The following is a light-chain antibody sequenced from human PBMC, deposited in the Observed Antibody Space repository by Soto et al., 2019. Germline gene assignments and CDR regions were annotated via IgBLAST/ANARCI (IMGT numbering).Light chain of an antibody. CDR1: QSVHNF. CDR2: GAS. Sequence: VRTQSRATLSLSPGDTASLSCKASQSVHNFLAWYQQRPGQAPRLLIYGASNRAAGIPDRFSGSGSGTDFTLTISSLQPEDFAVYYCQQYNSCPITFGQGTRLEIK. CDR3: QQYNSCPIT. J-gene: IGKJ5*01. V-gene: IGKV3D-15*01.